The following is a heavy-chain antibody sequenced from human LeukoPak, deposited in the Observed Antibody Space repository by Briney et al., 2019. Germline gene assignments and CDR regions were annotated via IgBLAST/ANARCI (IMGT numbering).Heavy chain of an antibody. CDR2: IGTAGDT. D-gene: IGHD3-22*01. J-gene: IGHJ4*02. Sequence: GGSLRLSCAASGFTFTNYGMHWVRQAIGKGLEWVSGIGTAGDTYYPGSVKGRFTISRENAKNSMYLQMNSLRAGDTAVYYCVRLSPYDSSGYYYDYWGQGTLVTVSS. CDR1: GFTFTNYG. V-gene: IGHV3-13*01. CDR3: VRLSPYDSSGYYYDY.